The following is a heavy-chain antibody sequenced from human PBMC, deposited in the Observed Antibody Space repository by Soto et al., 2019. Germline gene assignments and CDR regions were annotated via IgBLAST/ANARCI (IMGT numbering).Heavy chain of an antibody. D-gene: IGHD5-12*01. CDR2: IYYSGST. J-gene: IGHJ6*03. Sequence: SETLSLTCTVSGGSISSSSYYWGWIRQPPGKGLEWIGSIYYSGSTYYNLSLKSRVTISVDTSKNQFSLKLSSVTAADTAVYYCARGFSGYENYYYYYMDVWGKGTTVTVSS. CDR3: ARGFSGYENYYYYYMDV. CDR1: GGSISSSSYY. V-gene: IGHV4-39*01.